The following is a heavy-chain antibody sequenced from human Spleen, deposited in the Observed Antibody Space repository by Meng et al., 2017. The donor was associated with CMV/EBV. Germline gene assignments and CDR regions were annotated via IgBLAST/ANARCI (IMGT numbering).Heavy chain of an antibody. CDR3: AKAWVVPAAIHDAFDI. V-gene: IGHV3-48*03. CDR1: GLTFSNYE. CDR2: ISSSDNSI. Sequence: GESLKISCTVSGLTFSNYEMNWVRQAPGKGLEWVSFISSSDNSIYYADSVQGRFTISRDNSKNTLYLQMNSLRAEDTAVYYCAKAWVVPAAIHDAFDIWGQGTMVTVSS. D-gene: IGHD2-2*01. J-gene: IGHJ3*02.